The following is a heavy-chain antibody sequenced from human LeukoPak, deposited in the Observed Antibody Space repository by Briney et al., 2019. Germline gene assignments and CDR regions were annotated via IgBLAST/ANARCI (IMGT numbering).Heavy chain of an antibody. J-gene: IGHJ4*02. D-gene: IGHD6-19*01. CDR1: GFTFSSYG. V-gene: IGHV3-30*18. Sequence: GRSLRLSCAASGFTFSSYGMHWVRQAPGKGLEWVAVISYEGSNKYYADSVKGRFTISRDNSKNTLFLQMYSLRAEDTAVYHCAKHSQWLGHLDYWGQGTLVTVSS. CDR3: AKHSQWLGHLDY. CDR2: ISYEGSNK.